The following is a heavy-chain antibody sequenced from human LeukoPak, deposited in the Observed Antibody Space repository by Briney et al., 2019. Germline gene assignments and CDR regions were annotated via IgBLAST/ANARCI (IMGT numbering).Heavy chain of an antibody. D-gene: IGHD3-22*01. CDR2: IIPILGIA. CDR3: ATNYYDSSGYQLSAYDY. Sequence: EASVKVSCKASGGTFSSYAISWVRQAPGQGLEWMGRIIPILGIANYAQKFQGRVTITADKSTSTAYMELRSLRSDDTAVYYCATNYYDSSGYQLSAYDYWGQGTLVTVSS. V-gene: IGHV1-69*04. J-gene: IGHJ4*02. CDR1: GGTFSSYA.